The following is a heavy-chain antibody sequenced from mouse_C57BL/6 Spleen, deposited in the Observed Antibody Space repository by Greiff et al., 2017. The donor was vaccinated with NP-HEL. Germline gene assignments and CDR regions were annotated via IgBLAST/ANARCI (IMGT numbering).Heavy chain of an antibody. D-gene: IGHD1-1*01. J-gene: IGHJ2*01. CDR3: ARERLRSYFDY. V-gene: IGHV5-16*01. Sequence: DVKLVESEGGLVQPGSSMKLSCTASGFTFSDYYMAWVRQVPEKGLEWVANINYDGSSTYYLDSLKSRFIISRDNAKNILYLQMSSLKSEDTATYYCARERLRSYFDYWGQGTTLTVSS. CDR2: INYDGSST. CDR1: GFTFSDYY.